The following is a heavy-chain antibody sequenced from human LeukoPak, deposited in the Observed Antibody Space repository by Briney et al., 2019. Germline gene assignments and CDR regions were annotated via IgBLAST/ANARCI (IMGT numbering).Heavy chain of an antibody. V-gene: IGHV3-53*01. J-gene: IGHJ3*02. Sequence: QTGGSLRLSCAASGFTVSSNYMSWVRQAPGKGLEWVSVIYSGGSTYYADSVKGRFTISRDSSKNTLYLQMNSLRAEDTAVYYCAREGYCSSTSCYTLGDAFDIWGQGTMVTVSS. CDR1: GFTVSSNY. CDR2: IYSGGST. CDR3: AREGYCSSTSCYTLGDAFDI. D-gene: IGHD2-2*02.